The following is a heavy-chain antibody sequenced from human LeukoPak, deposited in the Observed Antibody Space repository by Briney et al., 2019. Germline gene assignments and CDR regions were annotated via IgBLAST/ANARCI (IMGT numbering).Heavy chain of an antibody. CDR1: GFTFSSYE. D-gene: IGHD7-27*01. CDR3: ARPRYPYYRLSGADYYYMDV. CDR2: ISSSGSTI. Sequence: PGGSLRLSCAASGFTFSSYEMNWVRQAPGKGLEWVSYISSSGSTIYYADSVKGRFTISRDNAKNSLYLQMNSLRAEDTAVYYCARPRYPYYRLSGADYYYMDVWGKGTTVTVSS. J-gene: IGHJ6*03. V-gene: IGHV3-48*03.